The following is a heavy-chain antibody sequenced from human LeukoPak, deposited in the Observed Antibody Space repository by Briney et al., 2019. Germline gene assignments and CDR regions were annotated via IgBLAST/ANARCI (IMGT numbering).Heavy chain of an antibody. CDR3: ARDVVRAVAGFIDY. Sequence: PGGSLRLSCAASGFTFSSYAMTWVRQAPGKGLEWVSSSSSSSSSYICYADSVKGRFTISRDNAKNSLYLQMNSLRAEDTAVYYCARDVVRAVAGFIDYWGQGTLVTVSS. V-gene: IGHV3-21*01. J-gene: IGHJ4*02. D-gene: IGHD6-19*01. CDR1: GFTFSSYA. CDR2: SSSSSSSYI.